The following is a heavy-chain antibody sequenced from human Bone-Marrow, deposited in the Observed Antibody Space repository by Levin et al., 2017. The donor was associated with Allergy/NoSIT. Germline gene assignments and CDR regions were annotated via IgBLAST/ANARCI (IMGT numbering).Heavy chain of an antibody. D-gene: IGHD3-16*02. J-gene: IGHJ4*02. CDR3: VRADFYDYGWGSYRSGVDY. Sequence: SFDASEFTFSSYAMHWARQAPGKGLEWLAVISYDGSKKYYADSVKGRFTISRDNSKNTLYLQMNSLRVDDTAVYYCVRADFYDYGWGSYRSGVDYWGQGTLVTVSS. CDR1: EFTFSSYA. V-gene: IGHV3-30*04. CDR2: ISYDGSKK.